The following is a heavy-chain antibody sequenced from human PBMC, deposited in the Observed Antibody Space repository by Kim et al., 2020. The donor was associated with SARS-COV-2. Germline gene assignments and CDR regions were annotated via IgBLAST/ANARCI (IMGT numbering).Heavy chain of an antibody. D-gene: IGHD6-6*01. CDR2: T. J-gene: IGHJ4*02. Sequence: TYHNPSLKRRVTISGDRSKNQFSLKLSSVTAADTTVYYCAREAARAYFDYWGQGTLVTVSS. CDR3: AREAARAYFDY. V-gene: IGHV4-30-2*01.